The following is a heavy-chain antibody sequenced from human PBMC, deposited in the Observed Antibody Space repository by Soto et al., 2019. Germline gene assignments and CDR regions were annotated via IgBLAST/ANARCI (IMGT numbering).Heavy chain of an antibody. J-gene: IGHJ3*02. CDR1: GFTFSSYS. Sequence: GGSLRLSCAAFGFTFSSYSMNWVRQAPGKGLEWVSSISSSSSYIYYADSVKGRFTISRDNAKNSLYLQMNSLRAEDTAVYYCARGGGYGALLRAQGAFDIWGQGTMVTVSS. D-gene: IGHD5-18*01. CDR2: ISSSSSYI. V-gene: IGHV3-21*01. CDR3: ARGGGYGALLRAQGAFDI.